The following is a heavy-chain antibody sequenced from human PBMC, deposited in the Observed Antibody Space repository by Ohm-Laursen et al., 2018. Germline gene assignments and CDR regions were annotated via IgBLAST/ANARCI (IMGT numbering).Heavy chain of an antibody. Sequence: TLSLTCVVYGGSFGGYYWSWIRQPPGKGLEWIGEINHSGSTNYNPSLKSRVTISVDTSKNQFSLKLSSVTAADTAVYYCARVKQWLIYAFDIWGQGTMVTVSS. CDR1: GGSFGGYY. V-gene: IGHV4-34*01. CDR3: ARVKQWLIYAFDI. D-gene: IGHD6-19*01. J-gene: IGHJ3*02. CDR2: INHSGST.